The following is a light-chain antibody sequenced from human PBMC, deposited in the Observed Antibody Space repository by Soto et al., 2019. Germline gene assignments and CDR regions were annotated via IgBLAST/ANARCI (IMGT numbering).Light chain of an antibody. CDR2: GAS. J-gene: IGKJ2*01. Sequence: AIQMTQSPSSLSASVGDRVTITCRASQDIRKDLAWYQQKPGKAPQILIYGASTLQSGVASRFSGSGSGTDFTLTISSLQAEDSAAYYCLQDYNYPFTFGQGTKLDIK. V-gene: IGKV1-6*01. CDR3: LQDYNYPFT. CDR1: QDIRKD.